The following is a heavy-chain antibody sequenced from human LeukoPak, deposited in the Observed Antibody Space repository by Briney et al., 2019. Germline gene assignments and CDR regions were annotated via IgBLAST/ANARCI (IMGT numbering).Heavy chain of an antibody. CDR2: IYHSGST. J-gene: IGHJ3*02. D-gene: IGHD4-17*01. CDR3: ARRNGDYGDAFDI. V-gene: IGHV4-38-2*01. CDR1: GYSISSGYY. Sequence: PSETLYLTCAVSGYSISSGYYWGWIRQPPGKGLEWIGSIYHSGSTYYNPSLKSRVTISVDTSKNQFSLKLSSVTAADTAVYYCARRNGDYGDAFDIWGQGTMVTVSS.